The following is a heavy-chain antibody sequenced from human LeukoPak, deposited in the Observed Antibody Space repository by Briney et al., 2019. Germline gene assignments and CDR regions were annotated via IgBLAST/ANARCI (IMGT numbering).Heavy chain of an antibody. Sequence: SVKVSCKASGGTFSSYAISWVRQAPGQGLEWMGGIIPIFGTANYAQKFQGRVTITADESMSTAYMELSSLRSEDTAVYYCARVGAAAGPFDYWGQGTLVTVSS. D-gene: IGHD6-13*01. CDR3: ARVGAAAGPFDY. V-gene: IGHV1-69*13. CDR2: IIPIFGTA. J-gene: IGHJ4*02. CDR1: GGTFSSYA.